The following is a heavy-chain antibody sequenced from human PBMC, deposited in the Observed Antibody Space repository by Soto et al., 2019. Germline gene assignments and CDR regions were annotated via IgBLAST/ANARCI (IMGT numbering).Heavy chain of an antibody. CDR3: VRGGNPYHYATSGPGTFDK. CDR2: TSFSGYT. V-gene: IGHV4-30-4*01. J-gene: IGHJ4*02. D-gene: IGHD3-22*01. Sequence: QVRLQESGPGLVKPSQTLSLTCTVSGDSVSGGDSYWSWIRQPPGKALEWIGYTSFSGYTSYTPSLKRRVTISVDMSKSQFSLRLTSVTAADTAIYYCVRGGNPYHYATSGPGTFDKWGQGTLVSVSS. CDR1: GDSVSGGDSY.